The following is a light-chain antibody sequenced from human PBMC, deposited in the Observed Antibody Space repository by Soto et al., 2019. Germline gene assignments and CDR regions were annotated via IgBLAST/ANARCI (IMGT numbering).Light chain of an antibody. CDR2: DNN. V-gene: IGLV1-51*01. CDR1: SSNIGKDY. CDR3: ATLDNSLSSGV. J-gene: IGLJ3*02. Sequence: QSVLTQPPSVSAAPGQKVTISCSGRSSNIGKDYVSWYQQRPGTAPKLLIYDNNNRPSGIPDRFSGSKSGTSATLDITGLQAGDEADYYCATLDNSLSSGVFGGGTKVTVL.